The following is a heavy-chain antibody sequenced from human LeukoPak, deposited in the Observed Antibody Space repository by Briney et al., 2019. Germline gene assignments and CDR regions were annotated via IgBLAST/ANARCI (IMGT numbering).Heavy chain of an antibody. Sequence: ETLSLTCTVSGGSISSGGYYWSWVRQAPGKGLEWVSYISSSCSTIYYADSVKGRFTISRDNAKNSLYLQMNSLRDEDTAVYYCARDNRHDYVWGSYRHGDYMDVWGQGTTVTVSS. CDR1: GGSISSGGYY. CDR3: ARDNRHDYVWGSYRHGDYMDV. J-gene: IGHJ6*02. V-gene: IGHV3-48*02. CDR2: ISSSCSTI. D-gene: IGHD3-16*02.